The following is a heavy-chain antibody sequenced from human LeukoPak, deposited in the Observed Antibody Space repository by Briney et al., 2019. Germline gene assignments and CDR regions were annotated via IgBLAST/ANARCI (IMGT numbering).Heavy chain of an antibody. CDR3: AAPLSSGWYVY. J-gene: IGHJ4*02. D-gene: IGHD6-19*01. Sequence: GSLRLSCAASGFTFSSYTMNWVRQAPGKGLEWVSSISSSSTYIYYADSVKGRFTISRDNAKNTLYLQMNSLRAEDTAVYYCAAPLSSGWYVYWGQGTLVTVSS. CDR2: ISSSSTYI. V-gene: IGHV3-21*01. CDR1: GFTFSSYT.